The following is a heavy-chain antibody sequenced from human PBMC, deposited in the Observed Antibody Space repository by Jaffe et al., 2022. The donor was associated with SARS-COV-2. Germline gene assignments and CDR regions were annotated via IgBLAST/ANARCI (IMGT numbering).Heavy chain of an antibody. CDR3: ARGGETYYYDSSGYPTDY. CDR2: IIPIFGTA. D-gene: IGHD3-22*01. J-gene: IGHJ4*02. Sequence: QVQLVQSGAEVKKPGSSVKVSCKASGGTFSSYAISWVRQAPGQGLEWMGGIIPIFGTANYAQKFQGRVTITADESTSTAYMELSSLRSEDTAVYYCARGGETYYYDSSGYPTDYWGQGTLVTVSS. CDR1: GGTFSSYA. V-gene: IGHV1-69*01.